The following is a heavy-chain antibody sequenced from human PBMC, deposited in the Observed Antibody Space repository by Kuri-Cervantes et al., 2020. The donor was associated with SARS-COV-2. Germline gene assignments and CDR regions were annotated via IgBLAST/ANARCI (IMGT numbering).Heavy chain of an antibody. CDR2: IIPIFGTA. CDR1: GGTFSSYA. Sequence: SVKVSCKASGGTFSSYAISWVRQAPGQGLEWMGGIIPIFGTANYAQKFQGRVTITADESTSTAYMELSSLRSEDTAVYYCARDLGYVQLERRPYYYGMDVWGQGTTVTDSS. D-gene: IGHD1-1*01. CDR3: ARDLGYVQLERRPYYYGMDV. V-gene: IGHV1-69*13. J-gene: IGHJ6*02.